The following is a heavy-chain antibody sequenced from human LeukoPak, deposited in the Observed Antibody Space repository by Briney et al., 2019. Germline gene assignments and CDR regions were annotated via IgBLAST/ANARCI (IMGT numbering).Heavy chain of an antibody. J-gene: IGHJ4*02. D-gene: IGHD3-22*01. CDR2: INPNSGGT. CDR1: GYTFTSYG. Sequence: ASVKVSCKASGYTFTSYGISWVRQAPGQGLEWMGWINPNSGGTNYAQKFQGRVTMTRDTSISTAYMELSRLRSDDTAVYYCARIKTEDYYDSSGYFELDYWGQGTLVTVSS. V-gene: IGHV1-2*02. CDR3: ARIKTEDYYDSSGYFELDY.